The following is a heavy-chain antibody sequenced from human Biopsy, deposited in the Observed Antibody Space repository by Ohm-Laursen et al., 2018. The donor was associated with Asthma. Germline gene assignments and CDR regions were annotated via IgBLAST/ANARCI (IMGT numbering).Heavy chain of an antibody. Sequence: ASVKVSCKASGGTFSSDAISWLRQAPGQGLEWMGGIMPIFGTPNYAQKFQHRLTITADDSTTTVYMELSSLKLEDTAVYFCARSYCGGDCYSPFDYWGQGSLVTVSS. CDR2: IMPIFGTP. D-gene: IGHD2-21*01. CDR3: ARSYCGGDCYSPFDY. V-gene: IGHV1-69*13. J-gene: IGHJ4*02. CDR1: GGTFSSDA.